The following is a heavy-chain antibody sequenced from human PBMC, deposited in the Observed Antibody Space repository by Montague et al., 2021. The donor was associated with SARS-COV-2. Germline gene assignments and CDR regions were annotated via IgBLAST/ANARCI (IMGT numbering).Heavy chain of an antibody. Sequence: PALGKPTQTLTLTCTFSGFSLSTSGMCVSWIRQPPGKALEWLARIDWDDDKYYSTSLKTRLTISKDTSKNQVVLTTTNMDPVDTATYYCARGYYDILTGYLDAFDIWGQGTMVTVSS. V-gene: IGHV2-70*11. CDR2: IDWDDDK. D-gene: IGHD3-9*01. CDR1: GFSLSTSGMC. J-gene: IGHJ3*02. CDR3: ARGYYDILTGYLDAFDI.